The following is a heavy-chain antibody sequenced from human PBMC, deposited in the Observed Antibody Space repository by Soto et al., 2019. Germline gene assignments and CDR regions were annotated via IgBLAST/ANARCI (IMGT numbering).Heavy chain of an antibody. J-gene: IGHJ6*02. CDR1: GDSIGSGNNY. V-gene: IGHV4-30-4*02. D-gene: IGHD2-21*01. CDR3: AYDTSPFDFYNALDV. Sequence: SETLSLTCTVSGDSIGSGNNYWRWLRQAPRKGGGWIGYIFSSSTPYYNPSHKTRITMSLDTSHNKSSQKLISVTATVTAGYFCAYDTSPFDFYNALDVWGQGTTVTVSS. CDR2: IFSSSTP.